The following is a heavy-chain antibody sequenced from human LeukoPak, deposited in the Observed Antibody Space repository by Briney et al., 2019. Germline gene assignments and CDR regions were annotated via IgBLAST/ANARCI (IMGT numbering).Heavy chain of an antibody. Sequence: GGSLRLSCAASGFTFSTYGINWVRQAPGKGLEWVSSISSGSSYIYYADSVKGRFTISRDNAKNSLYLQMNSLRAEDTAVYYCAREGRGISNYMDFWGKGTTVTVSS. CDR1: GFTFSTYG. CDR3: AREGRGISNYMDF. V-gene: IGHV3-21*01. J-gene: IGHJ6*03. D-gene: IGHD3-10*01. CDR2: ISSGSSYI.